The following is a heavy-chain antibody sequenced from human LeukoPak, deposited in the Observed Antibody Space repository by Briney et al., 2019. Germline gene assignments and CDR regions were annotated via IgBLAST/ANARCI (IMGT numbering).Heavy chain of an antibody. Sequence: SETLSLTCTVSGGSITNYYWNWIRQPPGKGLEWIGYVFYSGSTNYNPSLKSRVTISVDTSKNQFSLKLTSVTAADTALYYCARDAVTYDAFDIWGQGTRVTVSS. V-gene: IGHV4-59*01. CDR3: ARDAVTYDAFDI. J-gene: IGHJ3*02. CDR2: VFYSGST. CDR1: GGSITNYY. D-gene: IGHD2-21*02.